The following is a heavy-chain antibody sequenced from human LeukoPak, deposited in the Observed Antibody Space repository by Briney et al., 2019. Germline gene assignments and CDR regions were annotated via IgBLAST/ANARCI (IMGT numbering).Heavy chain of an antibody. V-gene: IGHV1-46*01. CDR2: INPSGGST. J-gene: IGHJ5*02. CDR1: GYTFTSYY. Sequence: ASVKVSCKASGYTFTSYYMRWVRQAPGQGLEWMGIINPSGGSTSYAQKFQGRVTMTRDMSTSTVYMELRSLRSDDTAVYYCARGADYDILTGYSDDTFWFDPWGQGTLDTVSS. CDR3: ARGADYDILTGYSDDTFWFDP. D-gene: IGHD3-9*01.